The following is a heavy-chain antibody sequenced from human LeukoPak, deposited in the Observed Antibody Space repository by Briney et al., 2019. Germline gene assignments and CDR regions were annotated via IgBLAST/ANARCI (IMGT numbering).Heavy chain of an antibody. D-gene: IGHD3-10*01. CDR1: GGSISGFY. CDR2: IYSTGST. V-gene: IGHV4-4*09. CDR3: ARSPIWFGEIFSLDY. J-gene: IGHJ4*02. Sequence: SETLSLTCTVSGGSISGFYWSWIRQAPGEGLEWIGYIYSTGSTYYNPSLKGRATISVDTSKNDFSLKVDSVTAADTAVYFCARSPIWFGEIFSLDYWGQGPLVIVSS.